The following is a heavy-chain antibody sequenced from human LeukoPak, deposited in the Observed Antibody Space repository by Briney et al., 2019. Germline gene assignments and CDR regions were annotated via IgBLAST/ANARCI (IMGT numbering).Heavy chain of an antibody. CDR2: IKQDGSEK. J-gene: IGHJ4*02. CDR1: GFTFSSYW. CDR3: ARECWESRCHYVDS. V-gene: IGHV3-7*01. D-gene: IGHD1-26*01. Sequence: GGSLRLSCAASGFTFSSYWMSWVRQAPGKGLEWVANIKQDGSEKYYVDSVKGRFTISRDNAKNTLYLQMNSLRAEDTAVYYCARECWESRCHYVDSWGQGTLVTVSS.